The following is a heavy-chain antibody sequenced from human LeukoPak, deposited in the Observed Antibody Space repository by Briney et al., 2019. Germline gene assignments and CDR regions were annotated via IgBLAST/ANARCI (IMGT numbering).Heavy chain of an antibody. D-gene: IGHD3-10*01. CDR3: AKDGAWFWELPRYFDL. CDR1: GFTFSSYG. Sequence: AGGSLRLSCAASGFTFSSYGMHWVRQAPGKGLEWVAFIRYDGSNKYYADSVKGRITISRDNSKNTLYLQMNSLRAEDTAVYYCAKDGAWFWELPRYFDLWGRGTLVTVSS. J-gene: IGHJ2*01. CDR2: IRYDGSNK. V-gene: IGHV3-30*02.